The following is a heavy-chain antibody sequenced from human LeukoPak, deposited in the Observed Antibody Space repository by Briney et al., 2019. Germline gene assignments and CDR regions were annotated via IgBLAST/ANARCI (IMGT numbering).Heavy chain of an antibody. CDR3: AKGPAAGGYNWFDP. V-gene: IGHV3-23*01. CDR2: ISGSGGTT. J-gene: IGHJ5*02. D-gene: IGHD6-13*01. Sequence: GGSLRLSCAAFGFTFSSYAMSWVRRAPGKGLEWVSAISGSGGTTYYADSVKGRFTISRGNAKNSLYLQMNSLRAEDTALYYCAKGPAAGGYNWFDPWGQGTLVTVSS. CDR1: GFTFSSYA.